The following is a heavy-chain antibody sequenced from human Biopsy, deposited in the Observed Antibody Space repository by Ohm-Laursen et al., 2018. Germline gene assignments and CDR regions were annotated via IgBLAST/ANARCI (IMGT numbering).Heavy chain of an antibody. CDR2: IISMVGTP. Sequence: SVKVSCKASGGTFNNYGITWVRQAPGQGLEWVGRIISMVGTPKYAQKFQGRATITVDKSTSTAYLDLSSLKSEDTAVYYCARDKTVLNYYFASDVWGQGTTVIVSS. J-gene: IGHJ6*01. D-gene: IGHD2/OR15-2a*01. CDR3: ARDKTVLNYYFASDV. CDR1: GGTFNNYG. V-gene: IGHV1-69*04.